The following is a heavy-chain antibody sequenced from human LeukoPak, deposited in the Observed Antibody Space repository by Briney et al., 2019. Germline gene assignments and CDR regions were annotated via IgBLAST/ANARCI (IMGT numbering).Heavy chain of an antibody. CDR3: VRRAPGFSSGWLDY. CDR1: GFTFTTYA. CDR2: ISSSGGST. Sequence: GGSLRLSCAASGFTFTTYAMHWVRQAPGKGLEYVSAISSSGGSTFSANSVKGRFTISRDNLKNTLYLQMGSLRAEDMALYYCVRRAPGFSSGWLDYWGQGTLVTVSS. D-gene: IGHD6-19*01. J-gene: IGHJ4*02. V-gene: IGHV3-64*01.